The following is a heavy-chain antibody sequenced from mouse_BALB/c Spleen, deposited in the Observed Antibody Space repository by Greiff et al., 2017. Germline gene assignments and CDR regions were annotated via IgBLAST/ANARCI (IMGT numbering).Heavy chain of an antibody. CDR1: GFDFSRYW. CDR3: ARPGLRYYAMDY. D-gene: IGHD1-1*01. Sequence: DVKLQESGGGLVQPGGSLKLSCAASGFDFSRYWMSWVRQAPGKGLEWIGEINPDSSTINYTPSLKDKFIISRDNAKNTLYLQMSKVRSEDTALYYCARPGLRYYAMDYWGQGTSVTVSS. CDR2: INPDSSTI. V-gene: IGHV4-1*02. J-gene: IGHJ4*01.